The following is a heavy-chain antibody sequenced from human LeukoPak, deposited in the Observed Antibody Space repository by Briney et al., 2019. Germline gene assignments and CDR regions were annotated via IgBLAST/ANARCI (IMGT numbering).Heavy chain of an antibody. CDR3: ARGPKYYYDSSGYYRFDY. J-gene: IGHJ4*02. Sequence: SETLSLTCTVSGASISSTTYYWGWIRQPPRTGLEWIASIYYSGSTYYNPSLKSRVTISVDTSKNQSSLKLSSVTAADTAVYYCARGPKYYYDSSGYYRFDYWGQGTLVTVSS. CDR2: IYYSGST. CDR1: GASISSTTYY. D-gene: IGHD3-22*01. V-gene: IGHV4-39*01.